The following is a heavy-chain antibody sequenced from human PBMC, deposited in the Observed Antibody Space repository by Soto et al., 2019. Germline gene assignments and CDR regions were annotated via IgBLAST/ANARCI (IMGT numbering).Heavy chain of an antibody. V-gene: IGHV1-18*01. CDR1: GYTFAICG. CDR3: ARGYCSSTSCSLQNYYYYYYMDV. CDR2: ISAYNGNT. J-gene: IGHJ6*03. D-gene: IGHD2-2*01. Sequence: ASVKVSCKASGYTFAICGIMWVRQAPGQGLEWMGWISAYNGNTNYAQKLQGRVTMTTDTSTSTAYMELRSLRSDDTAVYYCARGYCSSTSCSLQNYYYYYYMDVWGKGTTVTVSS.